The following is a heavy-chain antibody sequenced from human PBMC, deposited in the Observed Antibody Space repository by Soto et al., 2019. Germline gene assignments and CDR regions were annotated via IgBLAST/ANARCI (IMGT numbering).Heavy chain of an antibody. Sequence: PSETLSLTCTVSGGSISSGDYYWSWIRQPPGKGLEWIGYIYYSGSTYYNPSLKSRVTISVDTSKNQFSLKLSSVTAADTAVYYCARKSIVSIPVTPYYYGMDVWGQGTTVTVSS. J-gene: IGHJ6*02. V-gene: IGHV4-30-4*01. CDR2: IYYSGST. D-gene: IGHD4-17*01. CDR1: GGSISSGDYY. CDR3: ARKSIVSIPVTPYYYGMDV.